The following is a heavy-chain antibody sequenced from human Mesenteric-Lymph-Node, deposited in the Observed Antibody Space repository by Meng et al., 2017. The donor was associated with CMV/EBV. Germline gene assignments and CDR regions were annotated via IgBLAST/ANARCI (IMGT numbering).Heavy chain of an antibody. CDR3: ARDAEMATIIDYYYGMDV. D-gene: IGHD5-24*01. J-gene: IGHJ6*02. CDR2: ISSSGSTI. CDR1: GFTFSDYY. V-gene: IGHV3-11*04. Sequence: GESLKISCAASGFTFSDYYMSWIRQAPGKGLEWVSYISSSGSTIYYADSVKGRFTISRDNAKNSLYLQMNSLRAEDTAVYYCARDAEMATIIDYYYGMDVWGQGTTVTVSS.